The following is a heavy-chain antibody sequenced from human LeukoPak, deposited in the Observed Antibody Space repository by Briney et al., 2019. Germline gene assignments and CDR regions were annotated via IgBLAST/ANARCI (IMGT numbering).Heavy chain of an antibody. V-gene: IGHV4-59*12. J-gene: IGHJ4*02. CDR1: GDSISSYC. Sequence: SDTLSLTCTLSGDSISSYCWSWIRQPPGGGLEWLGYIYYSGSTNYNPSLKSRVTISADTSKSQFSLRQSSVTAADTGVYYCARERLRIEGARKLYYFDYWGQGTLVTVSS. CDR2: IYYSGST. CDR3: ARERLRIEGARKLYYFDY. D-gene: IGHD5-24*01.